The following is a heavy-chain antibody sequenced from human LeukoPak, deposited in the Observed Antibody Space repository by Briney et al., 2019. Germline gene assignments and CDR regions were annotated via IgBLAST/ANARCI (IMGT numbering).Heavy chain of an antibody. D-gene: IGHD3-9*01. CDR2: IYPGDSDT. CDR3: ARGSLRYFDWLLKKDNWFDP. CDR1: GYSFTSYW. V-gene: IGHV5-51*01. J-gene: IGHJ5*02. Sequence: GESLKISCKGSGYSFTSYWIGWVRQMPGKGLEWMGIIYPGDSDTRYSPSFQGQVTISADKSISTAYLQWSSLKASDTAMYYCARGSLRYFDWLLKKDNWFDPWGQGTLVTVSS.